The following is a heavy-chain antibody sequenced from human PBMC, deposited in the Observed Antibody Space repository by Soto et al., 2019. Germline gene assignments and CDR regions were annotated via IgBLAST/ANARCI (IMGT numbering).Heavy chain of an antibody. Sequence: GASVKVSCKASGYTFTGYYMHWVRQAPGQGLEWMGWINPNSGGTNYAQKFQGRVTMTRDTSISTAYMELSRLRSDDTAVYYCARDMADDYSNYPVDYWGQGTPVTVSS. CDR3: ARDMADDYSNYPVDY. V-gene: IGHV1-2*02. CDR1: GYTFTGYY. D-gene: IGHD4-4*01. J-gene: IGHJ4*02. CDR2: INPNSGGT.